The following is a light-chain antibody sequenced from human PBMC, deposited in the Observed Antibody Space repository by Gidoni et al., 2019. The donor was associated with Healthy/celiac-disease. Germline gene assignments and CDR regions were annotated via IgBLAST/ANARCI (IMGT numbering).Light chain of an antibody. J-gene: IGKJ2*01. V-gene: IGKV3-11*01. CDR1: QSVSSY. CDR3: QQRSNWPPYMYT. CDR2: DAA. Sequence: VLTQSPATLSLSPGERATLSCRASQSVSSYLAWYQQKPGQAPSLLIYDAANRATGIPARFSGSGSGTDFTLTISSLEPEDFAIYYCQQRSNWPPYMYTFGQGTKLEIK.